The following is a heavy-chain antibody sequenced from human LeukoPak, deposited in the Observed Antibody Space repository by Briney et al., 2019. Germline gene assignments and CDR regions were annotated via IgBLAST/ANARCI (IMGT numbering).Heavy chain of an antibody. CDR2: TFYTGSA. D-gene: IGHD3-3*01. CDR3: ARRKDYWSGFIDS. CDR1: GGSFSTTSHY. Sequence: PSETLSLTCTVSGGSFSTTSHYWGWIRQPPGKGLEWLGSTFYTGSAYYNPSLQRRVTISVDLSKNQFSLRLSSVTAADTAVYYCARRKDYWSGFIDSWGQGTLVTVSS. J-gene: IGHJ5*01. V-gene: IGHV4-39*01.